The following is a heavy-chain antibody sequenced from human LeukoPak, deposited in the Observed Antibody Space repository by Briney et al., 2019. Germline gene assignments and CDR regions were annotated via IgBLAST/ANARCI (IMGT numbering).Heavy chain of an antibody. CDR2: IYYSGST. CDR3: ARDPPRYSSSSGFVDY. CDR1: GGSISSSSYF. J-gene: IGHJ4*02. V-gene: IGHV4-39*07. Sequence: SETLSLTCTVSGGSISSSSYFWGWIRQPPGKGREWIERIYYSGSTYYHPSLKSRVTISVDTSKNQFSLKLSSVTAADTAVYYCARDPPRYSSSSGFVDYWGQGTLVTVSS. D-gene: IGHD6-6*01.